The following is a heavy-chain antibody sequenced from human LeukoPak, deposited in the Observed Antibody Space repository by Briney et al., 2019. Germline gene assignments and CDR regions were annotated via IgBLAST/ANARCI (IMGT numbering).Heavy chain of an antibody. CDR3: ASYCTNTNCYFDS. J-gene: IGHJ4*02. CDR2: IYYSGST. CDR1: GGSISSYY. V-gene: IGHV4-59*08. Sequence: PSETLSLTCTVSGGSISSYYWSWIRQPPGKGLEWIGYIYYSGSTNYNPSLKSRVTISADTSRNQFSLKLSSVTAADTAVYYCASYCTNTNCYFDSWGQGTLDTVSS. D-gene: IGHD2-8*01.